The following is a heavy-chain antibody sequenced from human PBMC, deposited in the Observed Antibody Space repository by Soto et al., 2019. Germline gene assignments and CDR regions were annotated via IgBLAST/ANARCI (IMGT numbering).Heavy chain of an antibody. CDR3: ARAPLAEDIVVVVAAIGPGGMDV. J-gene: IGHJ6*02. Sequence: SVNVSCKSSGGTFSSYSISWVRQAPGQGLECMGWIIPIFGTANYAQKFQGRVTITADKSTSTAYMELSSLRSEDTAVYYCARAPLAEDIVVVVAAIGPGGMDVWGQGTTVTVSS. V-gene: IGHV1-69*06. D-gene: IGHD2-15*01. CDR1: GGTFSSYS. CDR2: IIPIFGTA.